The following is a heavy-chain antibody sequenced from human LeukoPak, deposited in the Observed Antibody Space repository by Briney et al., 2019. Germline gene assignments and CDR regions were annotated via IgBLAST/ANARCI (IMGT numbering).Heavy chain of an antibody. Sequence: SETLSLTCTVSGGSISSGGYYWSWIRQHPGKGLEWIGYIYYSGSTYYNPSPKSRVTISVDTSKNQFSLKLSSVTAADTAVYYCARDLSGYYATGAFDIWGQGTMVTVSS. CDR3: ARDLSGYYATGAFDI. CDR2: IYYSGST. CDR1: GGSISSGGYY. D-gene: IGHD3-22*01. J-gene: IGHJ3*02. V-gene: IGHV4-31*03.